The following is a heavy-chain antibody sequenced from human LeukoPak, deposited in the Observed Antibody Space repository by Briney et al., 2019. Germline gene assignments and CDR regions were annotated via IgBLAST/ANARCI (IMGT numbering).Heavy chain of an antibody. D-gene: IGHD5-18*01. CDR3: ARGGTAMVLDDY. CDR2: INPNSGGT. CDR1: GYTFTGYY. J-gene: IGHJ4*02. Sequence: ASVKVSRKASGYTFTGYYMHWVRQAPRQGLEWMGWINPNSGGTNYAQKFQGRVTMTRDTSISTAYMELSRLRSDDTAVYYCARGGTAMVLDDYWGQGTLVTVSS. V-gene: IGHV1-2*02.